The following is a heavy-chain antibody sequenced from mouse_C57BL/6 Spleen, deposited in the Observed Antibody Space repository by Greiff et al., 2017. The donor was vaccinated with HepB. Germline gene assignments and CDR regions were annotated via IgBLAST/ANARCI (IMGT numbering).Heavy chain of an antibody. J-gene: IGHJ2*01. CDR3: ASQNPGTVDY. D-gene: IGHD4-1*01. CDR2: IDPSDSYT. V-gene: IGHV1-50*01. CDR1: GYTFTSYW. Sequence: VQLQQPGAELVKPGASVKLSCKASGYTFTSYWMQWVKQRPGQGLEWIGEIDPSDSYTNYNQKFKGKATLTVDTSSSTAYMQLSSLTSEDSAVYYCASQNPGTVDYWGQGTTLTVSS.